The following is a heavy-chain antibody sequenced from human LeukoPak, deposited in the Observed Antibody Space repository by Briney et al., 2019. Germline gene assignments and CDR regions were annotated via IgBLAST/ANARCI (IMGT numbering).Heavy chain of an antibody. CDR1: GFTFSSYE. Sequence: GGSLRLSCAASGFTFSSYEMNWVRQAPGKGLEWVSYISSSGSTIYYAGSVKGRFTISRDNAKNSLYLQMNSLRAEDTAVYYCARDRTNFDYWGQGTLVTVSS. CDR2: ISSSGSTI. D-gene: IGHD3/OR15-3a*01. V-gene: IGHV3-48*03. J-gene: IGHJ4*02. CDR3: ARDRTNFDY.